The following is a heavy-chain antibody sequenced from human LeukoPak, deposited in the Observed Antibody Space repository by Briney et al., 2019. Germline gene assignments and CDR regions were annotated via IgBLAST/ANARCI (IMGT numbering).Heavy chain of an antibody. CDR3: AYADNNGWYYFDY. CDR1: GFTFSSYA. J-gene: IGHJ4*02. V-gene: IGHV3-23*01. CDR2: ISGTGANT. D-gene: IGHD6-19*01. Sequence: GGSLRLSCAVSGFTFSSYAMTWFRQAPGKGLEWVSAISGTGANTYYADSVKGRFTTSRDNPRSTLYLQMNSLSNEDTAVYYCAYADNNGWYYFDYWGQGTLVTVSS.